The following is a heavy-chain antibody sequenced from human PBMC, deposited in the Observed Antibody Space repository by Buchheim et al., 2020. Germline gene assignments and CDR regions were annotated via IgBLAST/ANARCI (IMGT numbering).Heavy chain of an antibody. CDR3: ARGNAPMGAFDL. V-gene: IGHV4-31*03. Sequence: QVQLQESGPGLVKPSQTLSLTCTVSGASISSGGYYWSWIRQLPGKGLEWIGYIYYSGSTYFNPSLKSRVTMSVDTSKNPFSLKRSSVTAADTAVYYCARGNAPMGAFDLWGQGA. D-gene: IGHD3-10*01. CDR2: IYYSGST. CDR1: GASISSGGYY. J-gene: IGHJ3*01.